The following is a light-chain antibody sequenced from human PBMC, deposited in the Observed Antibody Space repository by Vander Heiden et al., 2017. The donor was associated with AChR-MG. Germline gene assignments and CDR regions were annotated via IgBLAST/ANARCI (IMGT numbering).Light chain of an antibody. CDR2: DAS. J-gene: IGKJ1*01. V-gene: IGKV1-5*01. Sequence: DIQMTQSPSTLSASLGDRVTITCRASQSISSWLAWYQQKPGKAPKLLIYDASSLESGVPSRFSGSGSGTEFTLTISSLQPDDFATYYCQQDNRGGTFGQGTKVEIK. CDR1: QSISSW. CDR3: QQDNRGGT.